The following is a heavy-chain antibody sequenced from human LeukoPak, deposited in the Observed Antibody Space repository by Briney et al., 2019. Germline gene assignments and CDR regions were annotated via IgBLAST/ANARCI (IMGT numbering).Heavy chain of an antibody. Sequence: GGSLRLSCAASGFTVSSNYMSWVRQAPGKGLEWVGRIKRKTDGGTTDYAAPVKGRFTISRDDSKNTLYLQMNSLKTEDTAVYYCTTGNWGPYWGQGTLVTVSS. V-gene: IGHV3-15*01. D-gene: IGHD7-27*01. J-gene: IGHJ4*02. CDR3: TTGNWGPY. CDR1: GFTVSSNY. CDR2: IKRKTDGGTT.